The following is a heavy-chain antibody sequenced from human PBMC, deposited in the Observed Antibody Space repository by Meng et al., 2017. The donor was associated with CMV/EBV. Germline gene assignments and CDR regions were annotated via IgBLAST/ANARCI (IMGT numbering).Heavy chain of an antibody. D-gene: IGHD3-3*01. J-gene: IGHJ4*02. CDR3: ARDNRRGGVDY. V-gene: IGHV4-30-4*08. Sequence: HVQLQESGPVLVKPAQTLSLTCTVSAGSISGGDYYWCWFRQPPGKGLEWIGYIHYSGSTYYNPSLKSRVTISVDTSKNQFSLKLSSVTAADTAVYYCARDNRRGGVDYWGQGTLVTVSS. CDR2: IHYSGST. CDR1: AGSISGGDYY.